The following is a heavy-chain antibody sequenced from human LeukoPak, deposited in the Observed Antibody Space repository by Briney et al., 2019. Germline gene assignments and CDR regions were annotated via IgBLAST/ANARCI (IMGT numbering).Heavy chain of an antibody. J-gene: IGHJ4*02. D-gene: IGHD2-21*02. Sequence: SETLSLTCTVSGYSISSGYYWGWIRQPPGKGLEWIGSNYHSGSTYYNPSLKSRVTISVDTSKNQFSLKLSSVTAADTAVYYCARHGDCGGDCYDFEYWGQGTLVTVYS. CDR2: NYHSGST. CDR3: ARHGDCGGDCYDFEY. V-gene: IGHV4-38-2*02. CDR1: GYSISSGYY.